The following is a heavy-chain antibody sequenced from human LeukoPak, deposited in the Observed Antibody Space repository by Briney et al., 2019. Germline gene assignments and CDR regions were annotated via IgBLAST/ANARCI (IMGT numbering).Heavy chain of an antibody. D-gene: IGHD3-3*01. J-gene: IGHJ3*02. CDR2: ISGSGYNS. V-gene: IGHV3-23*01. Sequence: GGSLRLSCAAAGFTFSSYAMTWVRQTPGKGLEWVSAISGSGYNSYYADSVKGRFTISRDNSKNTLFLQMNSLRGEDTAIYYCAKWMVRRDFWSGAFDIWGQGTMVTV. CDR1: GFTFSSYA. CDR3: AKWMVRRDFWSGAFDI.